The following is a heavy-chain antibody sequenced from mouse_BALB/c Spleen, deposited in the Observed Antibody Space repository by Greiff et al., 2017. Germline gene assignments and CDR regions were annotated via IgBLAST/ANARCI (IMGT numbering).Heavy chain of an antibody. Sequence: QVQLKQSAAELARPGASVKMSCKASGYTFTSYTMHWVKQRPGQGLEWIGYINPSSGYTEYNQKFKDKTTLTADKSSSTAYMQLSSLTSEDSAVYYCARRGDGYSFDYWGQGTTLTVSS. D-gene: IGHD2-3*01. J-gene: IGHJ2*01. CDR1: GYTFTSYT. CDR3: ARRGDGYSFDY. CDR2: INPSSGYT. V-gene: IGHV1-4*02.